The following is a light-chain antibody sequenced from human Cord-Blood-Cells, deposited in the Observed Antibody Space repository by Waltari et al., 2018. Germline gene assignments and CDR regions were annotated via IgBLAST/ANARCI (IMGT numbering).Light chain of an antibody. CDR2: DAY. V-gene: IGKV1-5*01. J-gene: IGKJ1*01. CDR1: QSISSW. CDR3: QQYNSYSPT. Sequence: EIQMTQTPSTPSASVGDKVTITCRASQSISSWLAWYQQKPGKAPKLLIYDAYSLESGVPSRFSGSGSGTEFTLTISSLQPDDFATYYCQQYNSYSPTFGQGTKVEIK.